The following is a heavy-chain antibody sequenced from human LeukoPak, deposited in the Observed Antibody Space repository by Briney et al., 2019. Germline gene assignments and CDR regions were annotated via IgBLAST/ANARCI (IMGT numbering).Heavy chain of an antibody. CDR3: ARQRIVGARDAFDI. Sequence: SETLSLTCTVSGGSISSSSYYWGWIRQPPGEGLEWIGSIYYSGSTYYNPSLKSRVTISVDTSKNQFSLKLSSVTAADTAVYYCARQRIVGARDAFDIWGQGTMVTVSS. J-gene: IGHJ3*02. V-gene: IGHV4-39*01. CDR2: IYYSGST. CDR1: GGSISSSSYY. D-gene: IGHD1-26*01.